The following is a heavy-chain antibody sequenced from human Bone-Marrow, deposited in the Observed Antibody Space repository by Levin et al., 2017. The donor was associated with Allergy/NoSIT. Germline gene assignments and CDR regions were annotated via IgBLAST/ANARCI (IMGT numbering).Heavy chain of an antibody. J-gene: IGHJ3*01. CDR3: AKLVRRQTSNAFDV. Sequence: GGSLRLSCAASGFMFSSHAMAWVRRAPGKGLEWVSGLSSSGGTTYYTDSVKGRFTISRDNSRNTLYLQMNSLRVGDSAVYYCAKLVRRQTSNAFDVWGRGTMVNVSS. CDR1: GFMFSSHA. V-gene: IGHV3-23*01. CDR2: LSSSGGTT. D-gene: IGHD2-21*01.